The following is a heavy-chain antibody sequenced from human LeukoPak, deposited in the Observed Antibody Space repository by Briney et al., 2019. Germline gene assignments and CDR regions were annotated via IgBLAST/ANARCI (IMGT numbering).Heavy chain of an antibody. J-gene: IGHJ4*02. CDR1: GFIFSTYA. CDR2: ISYDGNNK. V-gene: IGHV3-30-3*01. Sequence: PGGSLRLSCSASGFIFSTYAMNWVRQAPGKGLEWVAVISYDGNNKDYADSVKGRFTISRDNSKNTLYLQMNSLRAEDTAVYYCATFPTVTTVGIFDYWGQGTLVTVSS. CDR3: ATFPTVTTVGIFDY. D-gene: IGHD4-17*01.